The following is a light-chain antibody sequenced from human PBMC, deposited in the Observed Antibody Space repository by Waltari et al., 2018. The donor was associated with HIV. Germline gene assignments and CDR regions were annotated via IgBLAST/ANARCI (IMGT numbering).Light chain of an antibody. V-gene: IGKV1-39*01. CDR3: QQSYNSPLT. CDR2: GAS. Sequence: DIQMTQSTSSLSASVGDRVTIPCRARKSVDTFLNWYQQKPGKAPKLLIYGASTLQSGVPSRFSGSGSRTDFTLTISSLQPEDFATYYCQQSYNSPLTFGGGTKVEIK. J-gene: IGKJ4*01. CDR1: KSVDTF.